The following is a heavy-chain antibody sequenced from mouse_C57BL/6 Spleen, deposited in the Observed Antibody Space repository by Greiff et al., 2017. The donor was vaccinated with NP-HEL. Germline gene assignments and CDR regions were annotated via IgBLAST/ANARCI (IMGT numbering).Heavy chain of an antibody. D-gene: IGHD2-4*01. V-gene: IGHV1-78*01. Sequence: VQLPPSAAELVTPGASVKISCTVSGYTFPDHTLHWLKQRPDQGLEWIGYIYPRDGSPKYNEKFQGTATLTADKSSSTAYMQLNSLTSEDSAVYFCARFYDYDEDWFAYWGQGTLVTVSA. CDR2: IYPRDGSP. CDR3: ARFYDYDEDWFAY. CDR1: GYTFPDHT. J-gene: IGHJ3*01.